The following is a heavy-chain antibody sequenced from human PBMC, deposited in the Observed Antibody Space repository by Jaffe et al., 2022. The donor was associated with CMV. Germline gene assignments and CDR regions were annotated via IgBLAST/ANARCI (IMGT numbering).Heavy chain of an antibody. Sequence: QVHLVDSGGDVVQPGRSLRLSCVASGFIFSDYGMHWVRQAPGKGLEWVAVIWKDGSKKYYADSVKGRFTISRDNSKNTLYLQMNSLRADDTAIYYCARDGVATVDFMGNFDYWGQGTLVTVSS. D-gene: IGHD3-3*01. V-gene: IGHV3-33*01. CDR1: GFIFSDYG. CDR3: ARDGVATVDFMGNFDY. CDR2: IWKDGSKK. J-gene: IGHJ4*02.